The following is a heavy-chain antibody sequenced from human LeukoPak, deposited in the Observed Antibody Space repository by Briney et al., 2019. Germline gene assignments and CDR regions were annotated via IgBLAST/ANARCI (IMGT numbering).Heavy chain of an antibody. CDR1: GYSFTSYW. D-gene: IGHD3-3*01. Sequence: GESLKISCKGSGYSFTSYWIGWVRQAPGKGLEWVSAISGSGGGTYYADSVKGRFTISRDNSKNTLYLQMNSLRAEDTAVYYCAKYDFWSGYYRYAFDIWGQGTMVTVSS. J-gene: IGHJ3*02. CDR2: ISGSGGGT. V-gene: IGHV3-23*01. CDR3: AKYDFWSGYYRYAFDI.